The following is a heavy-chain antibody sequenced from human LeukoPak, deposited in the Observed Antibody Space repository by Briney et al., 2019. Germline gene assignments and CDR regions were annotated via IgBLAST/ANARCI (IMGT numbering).Heavy chain of an antibody. V-gene: IGHV3-23*01. CDR2: ISGSGGST. D-gene: IGHD3-10*01. CDR1: GFTFSSFA. Sequence: PGGSLRLSCAASGFTFSSFAMSWVRQAPGKGLEWVSGISGSGGSTYYADSVKGRFTISRDNPRSTLYLQMSSLRPEDTAIYYCAREGYYGSGSPPSLYFDYWGQGTLVTVSS. J-gene: IGHJ4*02. CDR3: AREGYYGSGSPPSLYFDY.